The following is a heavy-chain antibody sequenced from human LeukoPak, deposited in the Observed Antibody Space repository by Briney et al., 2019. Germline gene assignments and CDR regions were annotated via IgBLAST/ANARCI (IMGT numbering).Heavy chain of an antibody. Sequence: GASVKVSCKASGGTFSSCAISWVRQAPGQGLEWMGRIIPIFGTANYAQKFQGKVTITTDESTSTAYMELSSLRSEDTAVYYCARAYCGGDCRHPPPSLNDYWGQGTLVTVSS. CDR2: IIPIFGTA. V-gene: IGHV1-69*05. D-gene: IGHD2-21*02. J-gene: IGHJ4*02. CDR3: ARAYCGGDCRHPPPSLNDY. CDR1: GGTFSSCA.